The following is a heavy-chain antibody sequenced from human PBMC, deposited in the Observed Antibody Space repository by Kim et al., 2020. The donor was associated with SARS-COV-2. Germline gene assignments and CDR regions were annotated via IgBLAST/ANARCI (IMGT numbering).Heavy chain of an antibody. V-gene: IGHV7-4-1*02. Sequence: ASVKVSCKASGYTFTSYAMNWVRQAPGQGLEWMGWINTNTGNPTYAQGFTGRFVFSLDTSVSTAYLQISSLKAEDTAVYYCARDVWDYGSVAYGMDVWGQGTTVTVSS. D-gene: IGHD3-10*01. CDR1: GYTFTSYA. CDR2: INTNTGNP. CDR3: ARDVWDYGSVAYGMDV. J-gene: IGHJ6*02.